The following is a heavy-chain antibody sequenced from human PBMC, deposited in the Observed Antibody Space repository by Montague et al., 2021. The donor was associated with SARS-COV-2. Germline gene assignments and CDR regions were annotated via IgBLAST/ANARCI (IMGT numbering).Heavy chain of an antibody. J-gene: IGHJ4*02. Sequence: SLRLSCAASGFTFSYFEMNWVRQAPGKGLEWISYISGAGTTIYYADSVKGRFTISRDNAKNSLYLQMNSLRAEDTAVYYCARDLVVTDGNFDYWGQGTLVTVSS. V-gene: IGHV3-48*03. D-gene: IGHD2-8*02. CDR3: ARDLVVTDGNFDY. CDR1: GFTFSYFE. CDR2: ISGAGTTI.